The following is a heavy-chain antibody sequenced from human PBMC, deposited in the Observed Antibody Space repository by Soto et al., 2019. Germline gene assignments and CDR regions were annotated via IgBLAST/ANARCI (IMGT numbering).Heavy chain of an antibody. CDR2: IIPIFGTA. D-gene: IGHD3-22*01. CDR1: GGTFSSYA. V-gene: IGHV1-69*06. Sequence: SVKVSCKASGGTFSSYAISWVRQAPGQGLEWMGGIIPIFGTANYAQKFQGRVTITADKSTSTAYMELSSLRSEDTAVYYCARDGDHYYDSSGYYYVPYYFDYWGQGTLVTVSS. J-gene: IGHJ4*02. CDR3: ARDGDHYYDSSGYYYVPYYFDY.